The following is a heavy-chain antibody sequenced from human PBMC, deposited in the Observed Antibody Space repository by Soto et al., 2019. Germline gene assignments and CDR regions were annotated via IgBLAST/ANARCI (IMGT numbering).Heavy chain of an antibody. CDR1: GFTVSSNY. J-gene: IGHJ3*02. D-gene: IGHD3-3*01. V-gene: IGHV3-23*01. CDR2: ISGSGGST. Sequence: PGGSLRLSCAASGFTVSSNYMSWVRQAPGKGLEWVSAISGSGGSTYYADSVKGRFTISRDNSKNTLYLQMNSLRAEDTAVYYCAKGNRRFLPWSAFDIWGQGTMVTVSS. CDR3: AKGNRRFLPWSAFDI.